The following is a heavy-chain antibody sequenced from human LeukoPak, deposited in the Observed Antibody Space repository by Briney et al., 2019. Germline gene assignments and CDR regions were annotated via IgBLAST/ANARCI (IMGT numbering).Heavy chain of an antibody. CDR1: GFTVSSNY. Sequence: GGSLRLSCAASGFTVSSNYMSWVRQAPGKGLEWVLVIYSDGTTYYADSVKGRFTISRDYSKNTLYLQMNNLRAEDTAVYYCAKPYYYGSRSYMDYWGQGTLVTVSS. V-gene: IGHV3-53*01. J-gene: IGHJ4*02. CDR3: AKPYYYGSRSYMDY. D-gene: IGHD3-10*01. CDR2: IYSDGTT.